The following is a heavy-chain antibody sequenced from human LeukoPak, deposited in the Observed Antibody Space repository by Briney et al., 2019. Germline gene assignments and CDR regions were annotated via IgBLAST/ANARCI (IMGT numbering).Heavy chain of an antibody. V-gene: IGHV1-24*01. CDR2: FDPEDGET. J-gene: IGHJ6*02. CDR1: GYTLTELS. D-gene: IGHD6-6*01. Sequence: GASVKVSCKVSGYTLTELSMHWVRQAPGKGLEGMGGFDPEDGETIYAQKFQGRVTMTEDTSTDTAYMELSSLRSEDTAVYYCATEGRSRGIAAPYGMDVWGQGTTVTVSS. CDR3: ATEGRSRGIAAPYGMDV.